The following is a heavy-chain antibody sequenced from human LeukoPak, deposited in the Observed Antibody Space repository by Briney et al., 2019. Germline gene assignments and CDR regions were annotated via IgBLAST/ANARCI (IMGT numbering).Heavy chain of an antibody. V-gene: IGHV3-23*03. CDR3: ARTIYYYESTSYFSDAFDV. CDR1: GFTFSSYA. Sequence: GGSLRLSCAASGFTFSSYAMSWVRQAPGKGLEWVSVIYTGGNTYYADSVKGRFTISRDNAKNSLYLQVNSLRAEDTAVYYCARTIYYYESTSYFSDAFDVWGQGTMVTVSS. CDR2: IYTGGNT. D-gene: IGHD3-22*01. J-gene: IGHJ3*01.